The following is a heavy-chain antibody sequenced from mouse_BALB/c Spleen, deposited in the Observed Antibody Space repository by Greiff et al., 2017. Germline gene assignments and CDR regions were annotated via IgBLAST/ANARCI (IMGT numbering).Heavy chain of an antibody. CDR2: IDPANGNT. CDR1: GFNIKDTY. Sequence: EVQLQQSGAELVKPGASVKLSCTASGFNIKDTYMHWVKQRPEQGLEWIGRIDPANGNTKYDPKFQGKATITADTSSNTAYLQLSSLTSEDTAVYYCARGHYYGAGGYWGQGTTLTVSS. V-gene: IGHV14-3*02. D-gene: IGHD1-2*01. J-gene: IGHJ2*01. CDR3: ARGHYYGAGGY.